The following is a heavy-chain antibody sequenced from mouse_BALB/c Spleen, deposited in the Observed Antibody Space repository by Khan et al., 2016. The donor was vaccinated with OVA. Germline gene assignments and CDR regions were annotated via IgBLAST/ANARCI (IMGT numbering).Heavy chain of an antibody. D-gene: IGHD2-3*01. J-gene: IGHJ4*01. CDR3: GRWFDGYSSLYAMDY. V-gene: IGHV2-6*02. CDR1: GFSLTSYC. Sequence: QVQLKESGPGLVAPSQSLSITCTVSGFSLTSYCVHWVRQPPGKGLEWLVVIWSVGSTNYNSVLKSRLSISKDNSKCQVFFKMNSLQTDDTAIYYCGRWFDGYSSLYAMDYWGQGTSVTVSS. CDR2: IWSVGST.